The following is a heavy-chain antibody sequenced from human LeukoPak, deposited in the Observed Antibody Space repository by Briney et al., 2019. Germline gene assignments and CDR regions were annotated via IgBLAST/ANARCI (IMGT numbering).Heavy chain of an antibody. CDR1: GGSISIGDYY. Sequence: SETLSLTCTVSGGSISIGDYYWSWIRQPPGKGLEWIGYIYYSGSTYYNPSLKSRVTISVDKSKNQFSLKLSSVTAADTAVYYCARAISLGVTFGGVIVFDYWGQGTLVTVSS. CDR2: IYYSGST. CDR3: ARAISLGVTFGGVIVFDY. D-gene: IGHD3-16*02. V-gene: IGHV4-30-4*01. J-gene: IGHJ4*02.